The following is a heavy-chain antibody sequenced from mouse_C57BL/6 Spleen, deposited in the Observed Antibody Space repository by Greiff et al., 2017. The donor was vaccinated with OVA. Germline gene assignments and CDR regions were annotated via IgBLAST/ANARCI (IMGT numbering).Heavy chain of an antibody. D-gene: IGHD2-1*01. CDR3: ARRGGGNFLFDY. CDR2: IYPGDGDT. CDR1: GYAFSSSW. V-gene: IGHV1-82*01. Sequence: QVQLQQSGPELVKPGASVKISCKASGYAFSSSWMNWVKQRPGKGLEWIGRIYPGDGDTNYNGKFKGKATLTADKSSSTAYMQLSSLTSEDSAVYFCARRGGGNFLFDYWGQGTTLTVSS. J-gene: IGHJ2*01.